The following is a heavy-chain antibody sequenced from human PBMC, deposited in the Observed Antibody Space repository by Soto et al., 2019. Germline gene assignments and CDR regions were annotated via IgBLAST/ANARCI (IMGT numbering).Heavy chain of an antibody. D-gene: IGHD6-13*01. Sequence: EVQLVESGGGLVQPGGSLRLSCAASGFTFSSYWMHWVRQAPGKGLVWVSRINSDGSSTSYADSVKGRFTISRDNAKHTLYLQMISLRAEDKAVYYCARGGIEAAGTDYYYGMDVWGQGTTVTVSS. CDR1: GFTFSSYW. CDR2: INSDGSST. CDR3: ARGGIEAAGTDYYYGMDV. J-gene: IGHJ6*02. V-gene: IGHV3-74*01.